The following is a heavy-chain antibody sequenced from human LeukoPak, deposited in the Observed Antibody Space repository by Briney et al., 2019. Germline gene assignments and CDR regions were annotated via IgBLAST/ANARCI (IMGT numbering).Heavy chain of an antibody. V-gene: IGHV1-69*13. J-gene: IGHJ3*02. Sequence: GASVKVSCKASGYTFTSYGISWVRQAPGQGLEWVGGIIPIFGTANYAQKFQGRVTITADESTSTAYMELSSLRSEDTAVYYCARERDVKWELLWSAFDIWGQGTMVTVSS. CDR2: IIPIFGTA. D-gene: IGHD1-26*01. CDR1: GYTFTSYG. CDR3: ARERDVKWELLWSAFDI.